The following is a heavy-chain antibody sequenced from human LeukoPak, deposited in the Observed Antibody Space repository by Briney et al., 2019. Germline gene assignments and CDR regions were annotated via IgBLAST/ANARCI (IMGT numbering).Heavy chain of an antibody. CDR2: TSYDGSNK. CDR3: ARDRAYYDSSGYNPRLDS. D-gene: IGHD3-22*01. CDR1: GFTLSSYA. V-gene: IGHV3-30*04. J-gene: IGHJ4*02. Sequence: GGSLRLSCAASGFTLSSYAIHWVRQAPGKGLEWVAVTSYDGSNKYYADSVKGRFTISRDNSKNTLYLQMNSLRAEDTAVYYCARDRAYYDSSGYNPRLDSWGQGTPVTVSS.